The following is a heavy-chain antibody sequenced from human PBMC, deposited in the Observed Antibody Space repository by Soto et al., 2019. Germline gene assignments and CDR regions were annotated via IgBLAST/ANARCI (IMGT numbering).Heavy chain of an antibody. CDR3: ARDRLSLTPGSGSYYRTKYGMDV. CDR1: GYTFTSYG. Sequence: QVQLVQSGAEVKKPGASVKVSCKASGYTFTSYGISWVRQAPGQGLEWMGWISAYNGNTNYAQKLQGRVTMTTDTSTSTAYMEPRSLRADDTAVYYCARDRLSLTPGSGSYYRTKYGMDVWGQWTTVTVSS. J-gene: IGHJ6*02. D-gene: IGHD3-10*01. CDR2: ISAYNGNT. V-gene: IGHV1-18*04.